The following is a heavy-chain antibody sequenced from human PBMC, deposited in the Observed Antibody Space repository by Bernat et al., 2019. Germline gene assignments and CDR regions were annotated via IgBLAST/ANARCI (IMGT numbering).Heavy chain of an antibody. V-gene: IGHV4-39*01. CDR3: VAYCGGVNYYSRTY. D-gene: IGHD2-21*01. CDR1: GGSISSGSYY. Sequence: VSGGSISSGSYYWGWIRQPPGKGLEWIGSIDYSGSTYYNPSLESRVTISGDTSKNQFSLRMSSVTAADTAVYYCVAYCGGVNYYSRTYCGQGTL. CDR2: IDYSGST. J-gene: IGHJ4*02.